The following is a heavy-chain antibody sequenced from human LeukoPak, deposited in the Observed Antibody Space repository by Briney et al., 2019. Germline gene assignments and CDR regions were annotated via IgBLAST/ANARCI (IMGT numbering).Heavy chain of an antibody. V-gene: IGHV3-30*18. J-gene: IGHJ4*02. CDR1: GFTFSSYA. CDR2: ISYDGSNK. Sequence: PGGSLRLSCAASGFTFSSYAMSWVRQAPGKGLEWVAVISYDGSNKYYADSVKGRFTISRDNSKNTLYLQMNSLRAEDTAVYYCAKDQGWSGSVDYWGQGTLVTVSS. CDR3: AKDQGWSGSVDY. D-gene: IGHD3-3*01.